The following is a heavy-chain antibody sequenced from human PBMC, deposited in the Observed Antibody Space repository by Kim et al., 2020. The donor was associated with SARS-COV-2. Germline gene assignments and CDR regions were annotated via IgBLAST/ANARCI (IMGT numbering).Heavy chain of an antibody. CDR1: DGSINTYY. CDR3: ARGPYTSMTDSRWFDP. J-gene: IGHJ5*02. Sequence: SETLSLTCTVSDGSINTYYWSWIRQPPGKGLEWVGNIYSRRSADYNPSLQSRVIISLDTSKNQFSLKLSSVTAADTAVYYCARGPYTSMTDSRWFDPWG. CDR2: IYSRRSA. V-gene: IGHV4-59*01. D-gene: IGHD2-2*02.